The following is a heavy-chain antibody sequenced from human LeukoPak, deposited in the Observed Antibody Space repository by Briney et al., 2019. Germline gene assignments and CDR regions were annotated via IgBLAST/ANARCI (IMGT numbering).Heavy chain of an antibody. V-gene: IGHV1-2*02. CDR1: GYTFTKSY. CDR3: ARDLAVAGTSWFDP. Sequence: ASVKVSCKASGYTFTKSYIHWVRQAPGQRLEWMGWINPNSGGTNYAQKFQGRVTMTRDTSISTAYMELSRLRSDDTAVYYCARDLAVAGTSWFDPWGQGTLVTVSS. CDR2: INPNSGGT. J-gene: IGHJ5*02. D-gene: IGHD6-19*01.